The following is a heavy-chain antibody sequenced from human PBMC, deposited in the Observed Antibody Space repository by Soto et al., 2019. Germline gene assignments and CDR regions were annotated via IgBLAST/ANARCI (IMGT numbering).Heavy chain of an antibody. D-gene: IGHD2-8*02. CDR2: ILVGGST. CDR3: AKATATGGGAFEI. V-gene: IGHV3-23*01. Sequence: LRLSFAASGFTFTNFAMNWVRQAPGKGLEWVSTILVGGSTHYEDSVKGRFTISRDTSKNTVYLQMNSLTAGDTAVYYCAKATATGGGAFEICGQGTMVTVSS. CDR1: GFTFTNFA. J-gene: IGHJ3*02.